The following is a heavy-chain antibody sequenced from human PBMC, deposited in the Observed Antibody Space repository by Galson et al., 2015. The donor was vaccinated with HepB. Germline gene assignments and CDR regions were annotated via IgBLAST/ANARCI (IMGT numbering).Heavy chain of an antibody. CDR2: ISVSGGGT. D-gene: IGHD6-19*01. J-gene: IGHJ4*02. CDR1: GFTFSSYA. V-gene: IGHV3-23*01. Sequence: SLRLSCAASGFTFSSYAMNWVRQAPGKGLEWVSSISVSGGGTYYADSVKGRFTVSRDNSKNTLYLQMSSLRAEDTAIYYCAKDVVSSGWYGFDFWGQGTLVTASS. CDR3: AKDVVSSGWYGFDF.